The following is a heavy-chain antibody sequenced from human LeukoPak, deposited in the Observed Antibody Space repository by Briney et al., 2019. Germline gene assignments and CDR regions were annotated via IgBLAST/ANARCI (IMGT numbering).Heavy chain of an antibody. Sequence: GASVKVSCKASGGTFSSYAMSWVGQAPGQGLEWMGGIIPIFGTANYAQKFQGRVTITADESTSTAYMELSSLRSEDTAVYYCASAVVVPAAPLLIDYWGQGTLVTVSS. CDR3: ASAVVVPAAPLLIDY. CDR2: IIPIFGTA. D-gene: IGHD2-2*01. V-gene: IGHV1-69*13. CDR1: GGTFSSYA. J-gene: IGHJ4*02.